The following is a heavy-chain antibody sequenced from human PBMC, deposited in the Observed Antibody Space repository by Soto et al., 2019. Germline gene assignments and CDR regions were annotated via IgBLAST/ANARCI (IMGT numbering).Heavy chain of an antibody. D-gene: IGHD4-17*01. CDR1: GITVSSTY. CDR3: ARDGVGTTVFFGYLDY. J-gene: IGHJ4*02. Sequence: GESLRHSCAASGITVSSTYMRWPRHAPEKGLEWVSVIYSGGSTYYADSVKGRFTISRDNSKNTLYLQTDSLRAEDTAVYYCARDGVGTTVFFGYLDYWGQGALVTVSS. V-gene: IGHV3-66*01. CDR2: IYSGGST.